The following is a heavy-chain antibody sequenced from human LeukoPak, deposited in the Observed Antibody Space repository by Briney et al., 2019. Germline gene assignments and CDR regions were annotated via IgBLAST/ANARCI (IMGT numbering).Heavy chain of an antibody. V-gene: IGHV1-3*01. CDR3: ARGITMIVVARNNWFDP. CDR1: GYTFTSYA. J-gene: IGHJ5*02. CDR2: INAGNGNT. Sequence: ASVKVSCKASGYTFTSYAMHWVRQAPGQRLEWMGWINAGNGNTKYSQKFQGRVTITRDTSASTAYMELSSLRSEDTAVYYCARGITMIVVARNNWFDPWGQGTLVTASS. D-gene: IGHD3-22*01.